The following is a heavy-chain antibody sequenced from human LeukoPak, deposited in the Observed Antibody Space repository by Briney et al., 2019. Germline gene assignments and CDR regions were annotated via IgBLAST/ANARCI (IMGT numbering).Heavy chain of an antibody. D-gene: IGHD3-10*01. J-gene: IGHJ4*02. Sequence: ASVKVSCKASGYTFTNYAMHWVRQAPGQRLEWMGWINAGNGNTKYSQKLQDRVTITRDTSASTAYMELSSLKSEDTAVYYCARGILWFGELSSLGYWGQGTLVTVSS. CDR2: INAGNGNT. CDR1: GYTFTNYA. V-gene: IGHV1-3*01. CDR3: ARGILWFGELSSLGY.